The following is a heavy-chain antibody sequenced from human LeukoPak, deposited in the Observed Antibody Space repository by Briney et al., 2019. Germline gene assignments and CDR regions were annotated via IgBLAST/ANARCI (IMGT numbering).Heavy chain of an antibody. CDR1: GFTFSSYG. D-gene: IGHD3-10*02. CDR2: ISYDGSNK. Sequence: GGSLRLSCAASGFTFSSYGMHWVRQAPGKGLEWVAVISYDGSNKYYADSVKGRFTISRDNSKNTLYLQMNSLRAEDTAVYYCACSGAAPLWGQGTLVTVSS. CDR3: ACSGAAPL. V-gene: IGHV3-30*03. J-gene: IGHJ4*02.